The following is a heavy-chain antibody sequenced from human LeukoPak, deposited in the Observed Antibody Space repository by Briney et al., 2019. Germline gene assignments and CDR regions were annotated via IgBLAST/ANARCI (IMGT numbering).Heavy chain of an antibody. Sequence: GGSLRLSCAASGFTFSYYNINWVRQAPGKGLEWVSSISSSSSYIYYADSVKGRFTISRDNAKNSLFLQMNSLRAEDTAVYYCAKDSLEFGDFFYYHGMDVWGQGTTVTVSS. J-gene: IGHJ6*02. CDR1: GFTFSYYN. D-gene: IGHD3-10*01. V-gene: IGHV3-21*01. CDR2: ISSSSSYI. CDR3: AKDSLEFGDFFYYHGMDV.